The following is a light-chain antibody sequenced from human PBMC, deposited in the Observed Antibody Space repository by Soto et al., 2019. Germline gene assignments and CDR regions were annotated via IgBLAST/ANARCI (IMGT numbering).Light chain of an antibody. Sequence: QSVLTQPASVSGSPGQSITISCTGVSSDVGSYDLVSWYQHHPGKTSKLIIYEAIKRPSGVSVRFSASKSGNTASLRISGLQPEDEAVYYCCSYAGSSSFVVFGGGTKLTVL. V-gene: IGLV2-23*02. J-gene: IGLJ3*02. CDR2: EAI. CDR1: SSDVGSYDL. CDR3: CSYAGSSSFVV.